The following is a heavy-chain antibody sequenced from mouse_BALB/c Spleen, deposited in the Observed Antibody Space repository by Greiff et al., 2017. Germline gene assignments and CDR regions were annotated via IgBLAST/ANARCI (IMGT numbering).Heavy chain of an antibody. CDR1: GFTFSSYG. Sequence: EVQLVESGGGLVQPGGSLQLSCAASGFTFSSYGMSWVRQTPDKRLELVATINSNGGSTYYPDSVKGRFTISRDNAKNTLYLQMSSLKSEDTAMYYCARDTPYYYAMDYWGQGTSVTVSS. J-gene: IGHJ4*01. CDR3: ARDTPYYYAMDY. CDR2: INSNGGST. V-gene: IGHV5-6-3*01.